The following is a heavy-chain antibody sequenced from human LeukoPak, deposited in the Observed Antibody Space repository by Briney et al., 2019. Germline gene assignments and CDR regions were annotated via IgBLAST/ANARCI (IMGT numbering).Heavy chain of an antibody. D-gene: IGHD2-15*01. J-gene: IGHJ3*01. Sequence: GGSLRLSCAASGFTFNTFWLSWVRKAPGKGLEWVADIKADGSKTYYVDSLKGRFTISRDNAKNSLYLQMDSMRAEATAVYYCARDSSLYCNDGRCHWGFDLWGPGTVVTVSS. CDR1: GFTFNTFW. CDR2: IKADGSKT. V-gene: IGHV3-7*01. CDR3: ARDSSLYCNDGRCHWGFDL.